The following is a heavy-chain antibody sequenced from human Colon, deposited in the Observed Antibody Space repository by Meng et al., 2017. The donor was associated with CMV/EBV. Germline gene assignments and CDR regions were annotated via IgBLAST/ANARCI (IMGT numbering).Heavy chain of an antibody. Sequence: SCAASGFTFDDFAMHWVRQVPGKGLEWVSLISWDGGTSYYADSVKGRFTISRDNTKNSLYLQMDSLRAEDSALYYCAKNFYGSGSRGYGMDVWGQGTTVTVSS. CDR2: ISWDGGTS. CDR1: GFTFDDFA. CDR3: AKNFYGSGSRGYGMDV. D-gene: IGHD3-10*01. V-gene: IGHV3-43D*03. J-gene: IGHJ6*02.